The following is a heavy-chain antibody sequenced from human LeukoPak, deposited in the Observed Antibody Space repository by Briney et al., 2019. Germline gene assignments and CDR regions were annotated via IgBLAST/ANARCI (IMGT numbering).Heavy chain of an antibody. CDR2: ISSSSSYI. J-gene: IGHJ4*02. CDR1: GFTVSSNY. V-gene: IGHV3-21*01. CDR3: ARVHSSSSYFDY. D-gene: IGHD6-6*01. Sequence: GGSLRLSCPASGFTVSSNYMSWVRQAPGKGLEWVSSISSSSSYIYYADSVKGRFTISRDNAKNSLYLQMNSLRAEDTAVYYCARVHSSSSYFDYWGQGTLVTVSS.